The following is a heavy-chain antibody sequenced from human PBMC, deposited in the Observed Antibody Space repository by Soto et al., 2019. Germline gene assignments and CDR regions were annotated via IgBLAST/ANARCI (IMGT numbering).Heavy chain of an antibody. Sequence: ASVKVSCKASGYTFTSYGISWVRQAPGQGLEWMGWISAYNGNTNYAQKLQGRVTMTTDTSTSTAYMELRSLRSDDTAVYYCARDRYYDFWSGYYTTFDYWGQGTLVTVSS. CDR1: GYTFTSYG. D-gene: IGHD3-3*01. CDR3: ARDRYYDFWSGYYTTFDY. J-gene: IGHJ4*02. V-gene: IGHV1-18*01. CDR2: ISAYNGNT.